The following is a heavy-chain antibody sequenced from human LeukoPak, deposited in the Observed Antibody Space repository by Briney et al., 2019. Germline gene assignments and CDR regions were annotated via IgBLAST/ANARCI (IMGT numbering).Heavy chain of an antibody. J-gene: IGHJ4*02. CDR1: GGTFSTYA. V-gene: IGHV1-69*05. CDR3: ARGKLDLVGN. Sequence: SVKVSCKASGGTFSTYAICWVRQAPGQGLEWVGGIIPIFGTADYAQKFQGRVTMTRNTSISTAYMELSSLRSEDTAVYYCARGKLDLVGNWGQGTLVTVSS. CDR2: IIPIFGTA. D-gene: IGHD1-1*01.